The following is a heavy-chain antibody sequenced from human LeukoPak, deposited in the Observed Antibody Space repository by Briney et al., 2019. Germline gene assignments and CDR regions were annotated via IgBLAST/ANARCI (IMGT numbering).Heavy chain of an antibody. Sequence: SETLSLTCTVSGGSINSGLCYWSWIRQSAGQGLEWIGRVYSSGSTNYNPSLKGRVTISVDTLKNQFSLMVRSVTAADTAVYYCASEGRGPVIYNWFDSWGQGVLVTVSS. V-gene: IGHV4-61*02. CDR2: VYSSGST. J-gene: IGHJ5*01. CDR3: ASEGRGPVIYNWFDS. D-gene: IGHD3-10*01. CDR1: GGSINSGLCY.